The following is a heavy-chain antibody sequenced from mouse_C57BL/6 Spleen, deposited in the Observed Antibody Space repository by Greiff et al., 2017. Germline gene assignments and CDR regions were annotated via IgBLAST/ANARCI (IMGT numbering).Heavy chain of an antibody. CDR3: ARWHSSDSWFAY. CDR2: IDPSDSYT. Sequence: QVQLQQPGAELVMPGASVKLSCKASGYTFTSYWMHWVKQRPGQGLEWIGEIDPSDSYTNYNQKFKGKSTLTVDKSSSTAYMLLSSLSSEDSAVYYCARWHSSDSWFAYWGQGTLVTVSA. D-gene: IGHD3-1*01. CDR1: GYTFTSYW. J-gene: IGHJ3*01. V-gene: IGHV1-69*01.